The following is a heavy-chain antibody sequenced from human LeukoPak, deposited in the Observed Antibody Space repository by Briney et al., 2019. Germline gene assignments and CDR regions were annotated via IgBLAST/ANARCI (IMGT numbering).Heavy chain of an antibody. Sequence: GGSLRLSCKGSGYSFTSYWIGWVRQMPGKSLEWMGIIYPGDSDTRYSPSFQGQVTISADKSISTAYLQWSSLKASDTVMYYCARTVEMATIVGYFDYWGQGTLVTVSS. CDR1: GYSFTSYW. CDR3: ARTVEMATIVGYFDY. CDR2: IYPGDSDT. D-gene: IGHD5-24*01. V-gene: IGHV5-51*01. J-gene: IGHJ4*02.